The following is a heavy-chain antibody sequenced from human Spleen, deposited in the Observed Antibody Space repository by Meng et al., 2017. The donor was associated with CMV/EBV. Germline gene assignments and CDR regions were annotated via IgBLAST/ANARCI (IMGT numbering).Heavy chain of an antibody. D-gene: IGHD3-10*01. J-gene: IGHJ4*02. CDR3: ARNRWGSGTRWVFDY. CDR1: GFLFSSYA. V-gene: IGHV3-30*04. Sequence: GESLKISCAASGFLFSSYAIHWVRQAPGKGLEWVVGISHDGGEIYYADSVTGRFTISRENSKNTQFLQMDSLRADDTAVYYCARNRWGSGTRWVFDYWGQGTLVTVSS. CDR2: ISHDGGEI.